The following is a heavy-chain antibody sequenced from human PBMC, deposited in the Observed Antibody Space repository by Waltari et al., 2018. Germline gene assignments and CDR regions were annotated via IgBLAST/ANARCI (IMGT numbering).Heavy chain of an antibody. CDR2: ISSNENTT. CDR3: ARVEYSYGPYCFDS. D-gene: IGHD5-18*01. J-gene: IGHJ4*02. CDR1: GFTFSRYW. V-gene: IGHV3-74*01. Sequence: EVQLVESGGGLVQPGGSLRLSCEASGFTFSRYWMHWVRQAPGKGLLWVSRISSNENTTTYADSVKGRFTISRDNAKNTLYLQMNSLRAEDTAVYYCARVEYSYGPYCFDSWGQGTPVTVSS.